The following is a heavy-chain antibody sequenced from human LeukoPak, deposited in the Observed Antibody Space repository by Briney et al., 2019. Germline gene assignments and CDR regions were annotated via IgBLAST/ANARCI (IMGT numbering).Heavy chain of an antibody. J-gene: IGHJ6*03. D-gene: IGHD6-13*01. CDR2: ISAYNGNT. Sequence: GASVKVSCKAFGYTFTSYGISWVQQAPGQGLEWMGWISAYNGNTNYARKLQCRVTMTTDTSTSTAYMELRSLRSDDTAVYYCARDSSSWYYYYYYMDVWGKGTTVTVSS. CDR3: ARDSSSWYYYYYYMDV. CDR1: GYTFTSYG. V-gene: IGHV1-18*01.